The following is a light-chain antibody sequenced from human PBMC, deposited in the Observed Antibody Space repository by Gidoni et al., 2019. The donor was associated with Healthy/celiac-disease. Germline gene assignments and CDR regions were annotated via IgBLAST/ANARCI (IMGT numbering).Light chain of an antibody. CDR3: QQSYSTPLCT. J-gene: IGKJ3*01. CDR1: QSISSY. V-gene: IGKV1-39*01. CDR2: SAA. Sequence: DHQMTQSPSSLSASLGDRVTITCRASQSISSYLNWYQQKPGKAPKLLIYSAASSQSGVPSRFSGSGSGTDFTLTISSLQPEDFATYYCQQSYSTPLCTFGPGTKVDIK.